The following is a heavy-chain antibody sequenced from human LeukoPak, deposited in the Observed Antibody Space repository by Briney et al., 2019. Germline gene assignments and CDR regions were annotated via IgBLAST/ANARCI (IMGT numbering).Heavy chain of an antibody. CDR2: IKSDGSTT. D-gene: IGHD5-18*01. CDR1: GFTFSSYW. J-gene: IGHJ4*02. CDR3: ARVVDTHFGC. Sequence: GGSLRLSCAASGFTFSSYWMHWVRQAPGKGLVWVSRIKSDGSTTTYADSVKGRFTIPRDNAKNTLYLQMNSLRAEDTAVYYCARVVDTHFGCWGQGTLVTVSS. V-gene: IGHV3-74*01.